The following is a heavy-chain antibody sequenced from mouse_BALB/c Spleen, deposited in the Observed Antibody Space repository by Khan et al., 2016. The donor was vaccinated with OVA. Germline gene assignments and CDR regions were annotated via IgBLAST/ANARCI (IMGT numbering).Heavy chain of an antibody. CDR3: TRDRIDY. V-gene: IGHV1-7*01. Sequence: VQLQQSGAELAKPGASVQMSCKASGYTFTTYWKHWVKQRPGQGLEWIGYINPTSGYTDYSENFKDKATLSADKSSSTAYMQLSRLTSEDSAVYYCTRDRIDYGGQGTTLTVSS. CDR1: GYTFTTYW. J-gene: IGHJ2*01. CDR2: INPTSGYT.